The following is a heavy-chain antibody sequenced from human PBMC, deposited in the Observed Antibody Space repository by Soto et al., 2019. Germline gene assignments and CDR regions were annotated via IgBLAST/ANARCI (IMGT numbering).Heavy chain of an antibody. V-gene: IGHV3-23*01. CDR2: ITGNGDSK. J-gene: IGHJ4*02. D-gene: IGHD5-12*01. Sequence: GGSLRLSCAVSGFTFSSHAMSWVRQAPGKGLECVASITGNGDSKYYADSVKGRFTISRDSSKNTLFLQMNSLRAEDTAIYYCAKDQGGYLSVFDYWGQGTLVTVSS. CDR3: AKDQGGYLSVFDY. CDR1: GFTFSSHA.